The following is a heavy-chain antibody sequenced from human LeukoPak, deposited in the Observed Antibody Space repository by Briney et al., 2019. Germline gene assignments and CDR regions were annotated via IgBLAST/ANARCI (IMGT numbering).Heavy chain of an antibody. J-gene: IGHJ4*02. Sequence: GGSLRLSCAASGFTFSSYGMNWVRQAPGKGLEWVSYITSSSNTRYYADSVKGRFTTSRDNAKNSLYLQMNSLRAEDTAVYYCAKDPYRASSGLVDYWGQGTLVTVSS. D-gene: IGHD5-12*01. V-gene: IGHV3-48*01. CDR2: ITSSSNTR. CDR1: GFTFSSYG. CDR3: AKDPYRASSGLVDY.